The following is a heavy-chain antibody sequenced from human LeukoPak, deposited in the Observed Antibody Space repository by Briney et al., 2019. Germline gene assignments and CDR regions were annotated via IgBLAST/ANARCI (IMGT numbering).Heavy chain of an antibody. D-gene: IGHD4-17*01. J-gene: IGHJ5*02. CDR3: ARADYGDTSKDFDP. CDR2: INHSGST. V-gene: IGHV4-34*01. CDR1: GESFSGYY. Sequence: SETLSLTCAVYGESFSGYYWSWIRQAPGKGLEWIGEINHSGSTNYNPSLKSRVTISVDTSKNQFSLKLSSVSAADTAVYYCARADYGDTSKDFDPGARGPLVTVSS.